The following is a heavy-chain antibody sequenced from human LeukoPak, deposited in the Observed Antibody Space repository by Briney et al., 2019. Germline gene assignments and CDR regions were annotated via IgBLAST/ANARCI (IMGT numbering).Heavy chain of an antibody. Sequence: SSVKVSCKASGYTFTGYYMHWVRQAPGQGLEWMGWINPDSGGTYYAQKFQGRVTMTRDTSISTAYMELSRLRSDDTAVYYCARAGYSSGWYPGDYWGQGTLVTVPS. D-gene: IGHD6-19*01. CDR3: ARAGYSSGWYPGDY. CDR2: INPDSGGT. J-gene: IGHJ4*02. CDR1: GYTFTGYY. V-gene: IGHV1-2*02.